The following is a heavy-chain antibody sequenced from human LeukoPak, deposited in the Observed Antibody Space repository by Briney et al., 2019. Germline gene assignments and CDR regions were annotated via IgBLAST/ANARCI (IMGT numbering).Heavy chain of an antibody. V-gene: IGHV1-18*01. CDR3: ARDRITMVRGVTYYYGMDV. D-gene: IGHD3-10*01. CDR1: GYTFTSYG. Sequence: GASVKVSYKASGYTFTSYGISWVRQAPGQGLEWMGWISGYNGNTNYAQKFQGRVTMTTDTSTSTAYMDLRSLRSDDTAVYYCARDRITMVRGVTYYYGMDVWGQGTTVTVSS. CDR2: ISGYNGNT. J-gene: IGHJ6*02.